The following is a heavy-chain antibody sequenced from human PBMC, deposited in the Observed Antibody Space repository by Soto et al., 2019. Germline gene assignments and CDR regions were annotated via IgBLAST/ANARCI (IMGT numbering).Heavy chain of an antibody. V-gene: IGHV3-30-3*01. CDR2: ISYDGSNK. CDR1: VFTFSSYA. Sequence: PVGSLRLSCASSVFTFSSYAMHCVRQAPGKGLEWVAVISYDGSNKYYADSVKGRFTISRDNSKNTLYLQMNSLRAEDTAVYYCARDRSYALVFEYWGQGTLFSVSS. J-gene: IGHJ4*02. D-gene: IGHD1-26*01. CDR3: ARDRSYALVFEY.